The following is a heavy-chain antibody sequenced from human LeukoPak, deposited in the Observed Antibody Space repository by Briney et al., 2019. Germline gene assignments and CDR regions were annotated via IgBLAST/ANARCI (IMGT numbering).Heavy chain of an antibody. Sequence: PGGSLRLSCAASGFTVSSNYMSWVRQAPGKGLEWVSVIYSGGSTYYADSVKGRFTISRGNSKNTLYLQMNSLRAEDTAVYYCAREDILTGFDYWGQGTLVTVSS. CDR1: GFTVSSNY. CDR3: AREDILTGFDY. V-gene: IGHV3-53*01. J-gene: IGHJ4*02. CDR2: IYSGGST. D-gene: IGHD3-9*01.